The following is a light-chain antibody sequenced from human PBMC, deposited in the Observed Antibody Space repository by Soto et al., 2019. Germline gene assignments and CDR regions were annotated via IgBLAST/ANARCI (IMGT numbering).Light chain of an antibody. CDR1: SSNIGSNY. CDR2: KNN. CDR3: AVWDDSLSGREV. Sequence: QSVLTQPPSASGTPGQRVTISCSGSSSNIGSNYVYWYQQVPGTTPKLLIYKNNQRPSGVPERFSGSKSGTSASLAISGLRSEDEADYYCAVWDDSLSGREVFGGGTKVTVL. J-gene: IGLJ2*01. V-gene: IGLV1-47*01.